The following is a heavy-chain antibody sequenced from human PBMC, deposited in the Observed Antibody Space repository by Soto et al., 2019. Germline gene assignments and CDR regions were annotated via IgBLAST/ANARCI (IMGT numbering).Heavy chain of an antibody. Sequence: QVQLQESGPGLVKPSGTLSLTCAVSVGSISRSNWWSWVRQPPGKGREWIGEIYHSGSTNYNPSLKTLVTISVDKSKNQFSLKLSSVAAADPAVYYCARDPAFRNYGELPYYFDYWVQGTRVPVSA. D-gene: IGHD4-17*01. CDR1: VGSISRSNW. CDR3: ARDPAFRNYGELPYYFDY. CDR2: IYHSGST. V-gene: IGHV4-4*02. J-gene: IGHJ4*02.